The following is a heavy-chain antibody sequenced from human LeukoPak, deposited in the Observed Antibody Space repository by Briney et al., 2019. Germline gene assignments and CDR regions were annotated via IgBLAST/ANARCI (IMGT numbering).Heavy chain of an antibody. V-gene: IGHV1-8*03. CDR2: MNPNSGNI. CDR1: GYTFTSYD. J-gene: IGHJ4*02. CDR3: ARGGWWYLDY. Sequence: WASVKVSCKASGYTFTSYDINWVRQATGQGLEWMGWMNPNSGNIGYAQKFQGRVTITRNTSISTAYMELSSLRSEDTAVYYCARGGWWYLDYWGQGTLVTVSS. D-gene: IGHD2-15*01.